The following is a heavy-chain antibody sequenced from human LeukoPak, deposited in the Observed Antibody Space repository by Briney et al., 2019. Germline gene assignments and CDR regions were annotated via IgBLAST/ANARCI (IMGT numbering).Heavy chain of an antibody. CDR1: GYTFTSYD. Sequence: GASVKVSCKASGYTFTSYDINWVRQATGQGLEWMGWMNPNSGNTGYAQKFQARVTMASNTSISTAYMELSSLRSEDTAVYYCARGRRCSGGSCDYYYMDVWGKGTTVTVSS. D-gene: IGHD2-15*01. J-gene: IGHJ6*03. V-gene: IGHV1-8*01. CDR2: MNPNSGNT. CDR3: ARGRRCSGGSCDYYYMDV.